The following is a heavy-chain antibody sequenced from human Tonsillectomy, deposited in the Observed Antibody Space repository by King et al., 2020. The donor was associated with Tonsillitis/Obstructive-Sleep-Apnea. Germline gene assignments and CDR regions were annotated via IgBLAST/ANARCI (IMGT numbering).Heavy chain of an antibody. CDR3: ARDDKDDRYFDY. D-gene: IGHD2-15*01. J-gene: IGHJ4*02. Sequence: VQLVQSGAEVKKPGASVKVSCKAYGYTFTRNYIHWVRQAPGQGLEGMGIINPSDGITTYAQKFQGRVSMTRDTSTNTVHMELTSLRSEDTAVYYCARDDKDDRYFDYWGQGTLVTVSS. V-gene: IGHV1-46*01. CDR1: GYTFTRNY. CDR2: INPSDGIT.